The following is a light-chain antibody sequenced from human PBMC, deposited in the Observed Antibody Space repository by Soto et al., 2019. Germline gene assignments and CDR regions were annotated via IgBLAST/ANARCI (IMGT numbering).Light chain of an antibody. CDR2: GAF. CDR1: QNVSSNY. Sequence: EIVLTHSPGTLSLSPGERAPLSCRSIQNVSSNYLAWYQQRPGQAPRLLMYGAFIRATGIPDRISGSGSGTDFTATISRLEPEDFAVYYCPYYGGYYGSSTRYTFGQGTKVHI. CDR3: PYYGGYYGSSTRYT. V-gene: IGKV3-20*01. J-gene: IGKJ2*01.